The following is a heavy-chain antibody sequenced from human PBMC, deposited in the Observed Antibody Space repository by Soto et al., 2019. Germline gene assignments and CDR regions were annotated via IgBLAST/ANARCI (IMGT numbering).Heavy chain of an antibody. V-gene: IGHV4-4*07. CDR1: GGSISSYY. Sequence: PSETLSLTCTVSGGSISSYYWPWIRQPAGKGLEWIGRIYSPGSTKYNPSLQRRVTMSLDTSKNQFSLRLTSVTAADTAVYYCARGQRFSDWFDPWGQGTWVTVSS. D-gene: IGHD3-3*01. CDR2: IYSPGST. J-gene: IGHJ5*02. CDR3: ARGQRFSDWFDP.